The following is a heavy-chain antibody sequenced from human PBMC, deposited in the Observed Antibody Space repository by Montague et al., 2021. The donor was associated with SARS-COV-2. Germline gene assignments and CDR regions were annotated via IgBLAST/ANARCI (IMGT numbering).Heavy chain of an antibody. J-gene: IGHJ3*02. D-gene: IGHD3-10*01. CDR3: AKDGEALAWGTFDI. CDR1: RDSIGSHNYF. Sequence: SETLSLTCTVSRDSIGSHNYFWAWIRQPPGKGLEWIGSVDYSGLTFYNPSLESRVTISVETSKKQFSLKVNSVTAADTAVYYCAKDGEALAWGTFDIWGQGTMVTVSS. CDR2: VDYSGLT. V-gene: IGHV4-39*07.